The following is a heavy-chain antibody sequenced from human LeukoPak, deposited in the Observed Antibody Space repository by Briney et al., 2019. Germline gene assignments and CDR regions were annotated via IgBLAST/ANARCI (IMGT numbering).Heavy chain of an antibody. CDR2: ISYDGSNK. J-gene: IGHJ3*02. V-gene: IGHV3-30-3*01. D-gene: IGHD4-17*01. Sequence: PGGSLRLSCAASGFTFSSYAMHWVRQAPGKGLEWVAVISYDGSNKYYADSVKGRFTISRDNAKNSLYLQINSLRAEDTALYYCAKVRDYEVRNAFDIWGQGTMVTVSS. CDR1: GFTFSSYA. CDR3: AKVRDYEVRNAFDI.